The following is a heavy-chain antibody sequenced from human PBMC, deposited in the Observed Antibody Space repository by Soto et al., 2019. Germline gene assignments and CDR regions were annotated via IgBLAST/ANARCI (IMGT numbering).Heavy chain of an antibody. D-gene: IGHD3-3*01. V-gene: IGHV1-24*01. J-gene: IGHJ3*02. CDR1: GGTFNSYT. CDR2: FDPEDGET. Sequence: ASVKVSCKASGGTFNSYTISWVRQAPGQGLEWMGGFDPEDGETIYAQKFQGRVTMTEDTSTDTAYMELSSLRSEDTAVYYCATLLRFLEWSSAGYAFDIWGQGTMVT. CDR3: ATLLRFLEWSSAGYAFDI.